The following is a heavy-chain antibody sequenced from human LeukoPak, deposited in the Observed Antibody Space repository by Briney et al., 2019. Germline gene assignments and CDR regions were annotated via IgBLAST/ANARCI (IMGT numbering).Heavy chain of an antibody. Sequence: KTSETLSLTCTVSGGSISSYYWSWIRQPPGKGLEWIGYIYYSGSTNYNPSLKSRVTISVDTSKNQFSLKLSSVTAADTAVYYCARRLYYYDSTFDYWGQGTLVTVSS. CDR3: ARRLYYYDSTFDY. D-gene: IGHD3-22*01. V-gene: IGHV4-59*01. CDR2: IYYSGST. J-gene: IGHJ4*02. CDR1: GGSISSYY.